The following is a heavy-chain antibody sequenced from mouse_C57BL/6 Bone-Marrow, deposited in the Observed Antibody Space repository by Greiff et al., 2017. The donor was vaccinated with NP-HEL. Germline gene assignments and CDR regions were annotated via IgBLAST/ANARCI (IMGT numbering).Heavy chain of an antibody. Sequence: VQLQQSGAELVRPGASVKLSCTASGFNIKDYYMHWVKQRPEQGLEWIGRIDPEDGDTEYAPKFQGKATMTADTSSNTAYLQLSSLTSEDTAVYYCTTSYEVDYYFDYWGQSTTLTVSS. CDR3: TTSYEVDYYFDY. CDR2: IDPEDGDT. J-gene: IGHJ2*01. CDR1: GFNIKDYY. D-gene: IGHD1-1*01. V-gene: IGHV14-1*01.